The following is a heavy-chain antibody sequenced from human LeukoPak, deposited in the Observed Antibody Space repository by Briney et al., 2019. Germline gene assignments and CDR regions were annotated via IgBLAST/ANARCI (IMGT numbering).Heavy chain of an antibody. CDR1: GGSIRSGGYY. CDR2: IYYSGST. CDR3: ARVPKFTGDDYFDP. D-gene: IGHD7-27*01. V-gene: IGHV4-30-4*08. Sequence: SQTLSLTCTVSGGSIRSGGYYWSWIRQPPGKGLEWIGYIYYSGSTYYNPSLKSRIIISVDTSKNQFSLNLSSVTAADTAVYYCARVPKFTGDDYFDPWGQGTLVTVSS. J-gene: IGHJ4*02.